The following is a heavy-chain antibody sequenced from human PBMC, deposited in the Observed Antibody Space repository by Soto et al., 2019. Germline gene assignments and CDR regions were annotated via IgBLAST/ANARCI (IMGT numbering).Heavy chain of an antibody. D-gene: IGHD2-8*02. CDR3: ARSGGLVLYATQNRYFDY. CDR1: GDSISSGGYF. Sequence: SETLSLTCTVSGDSISSGGYFWSWIRQHPGKGLEWIGYIYYSGITYYNPSLKSRVTISVDTSKNQFSLKLNSVTAADTAVYFCARSGGLVLYATQNRYFDYWAREPWSPSPQ. CDR2: IYYSGIT. V-gene: IGHV4-31*03. J-gene: IGHJ4*02.